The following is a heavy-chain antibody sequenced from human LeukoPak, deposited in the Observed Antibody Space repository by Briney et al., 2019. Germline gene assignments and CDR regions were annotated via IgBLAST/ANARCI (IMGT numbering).Heavy chain of an antibody. CDR1: GFTFRTSA. V-gene: IGHV3-23*01. J-gene: IGHJ4*02. CDR3: ARVSAAAADY. Sequence: PGGSLRLSCAASGFTFRTSAMHWVRQGPGKGLEWVSAISVSGNTYHADSVKGRFTISRDNSKNTLYLQMNSLRAEDTAVYYCARVSAAAADYWGQGTLVTVSS. D-gene: IGHD6-13*01. CDR2: ISVSGNT.